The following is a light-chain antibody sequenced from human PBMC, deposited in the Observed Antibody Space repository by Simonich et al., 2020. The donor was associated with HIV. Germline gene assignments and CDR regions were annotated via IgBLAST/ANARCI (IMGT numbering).Light chain of an antibody. CDR2: DVI. CDR1: TSDDGGYNY. Sequence: QSALTQPPSASGSPGQSVTISCTGATSDDGGYNYVSWYQQHPGKAPKLMIYDVIKRPSGVSNRFSGSKSGNTASLTISGLQAEDEADYYCSSYTSSLVIFGGGTKLTVL. CDR3: SSYTSSLVI. V-gene: IGLV2-14*01. J-gene: IGLJ2*01.